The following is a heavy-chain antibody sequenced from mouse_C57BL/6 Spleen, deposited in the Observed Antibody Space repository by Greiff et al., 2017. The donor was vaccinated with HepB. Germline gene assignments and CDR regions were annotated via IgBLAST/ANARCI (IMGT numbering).Heavy chain of an antibody. Sequence: VQLQQPGAELVRPGTSVKLSCKASGYTFTSYWMHWVKQRPGQGLEWIGVIDPSDSYTNYNQKFKGKATLTVDTSSSTAYMQLSSLTSEDSAVYYCARERDYGNYFDYWGQGTTLTVSS. CDR2: IDPSDSYT. CDR1: GYTFTSYW. D-gene: IGHD2-1*01. CDR3: ARERDYGNYFDY. V-gene: IGHV1-59*01. J-gene: IGHJ2*01.